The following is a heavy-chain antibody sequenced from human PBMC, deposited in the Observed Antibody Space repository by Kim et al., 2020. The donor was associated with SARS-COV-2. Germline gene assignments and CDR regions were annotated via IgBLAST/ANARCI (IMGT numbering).Heavy chain of an antibody. CDR1: GGTFSSYA. V-gene: IGHV1-69*13. CDR2: IIPIFGTA. J-gene: IGHJ3*02. CDR3: AGEERSPLRAFDI. Sequence: SVKVSCKASGGTFSSYAISWVRQAPGQGLEWMGGIIPIFGTANYAQKFQGRVTITADESTSTAYMELSSLRSEDTAVYYCAGEERSPLRAFDIWGQGTMVTVSS. D-gene: IGHD1-1*01.